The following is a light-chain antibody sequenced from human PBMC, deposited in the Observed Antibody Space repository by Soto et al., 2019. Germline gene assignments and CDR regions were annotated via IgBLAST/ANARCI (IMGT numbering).Light chain of an antibody. CDR1: QGISTW. Sequence: IHRTRGASTVTESARARLAITVLASQGISTWVAWYQQQAGKAPKLLIYDASTLDSGVPSRFSGSGCGTEFTITISILQPDDFATYYIQPYSRYSTFGQGTKVDIK. CDR2: DAS. CDR3: QPYSRYST. J-gene: IGKJ1*01. V-gene: IGKV1-5*01.